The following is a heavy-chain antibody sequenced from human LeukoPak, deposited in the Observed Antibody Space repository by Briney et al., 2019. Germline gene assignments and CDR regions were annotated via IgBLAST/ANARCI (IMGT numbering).Heavy chain of an antibody. J-gene: IGHJ4*02. CDR3: AREDDSSGYYYNY. D-gene: IGHD3-22*01. CDR2: ISSSSSYI. V-gene: IGHV3-21*01. Sequence: PGGSLRLSCAASGFTFSSYSMNWVRQAPGKGLEWVSSISSSSSYIYYADSVNGRFTISRDNAKNSLYLQMNSLRAEDTAVYYCAREDDSSGYYYNYWGQGTLVTVSS. CDR1: GFTFSSYS.